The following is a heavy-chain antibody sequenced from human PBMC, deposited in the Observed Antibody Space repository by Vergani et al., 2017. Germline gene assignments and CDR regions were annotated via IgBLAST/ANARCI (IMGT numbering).Heavy chain of an antibody. J-gene: IGHJ6*02. CDR1: GGSFSGYF. D-gene: IGHD6-13*01. CDR2: VNHRGST. V-gene: IGHV4-34*01. CDR3: AGGKLVPYYYYYGMDV. Sequence: QVPLQQWGAGLLKPSETLSLTCAVYGGSFSGYFWSWLRQPPGKGLEWIGEVNHRGSTIYNPSLKSRVTISVDTSKTQFSLKLSSVTAADTAVYYCAGGKLVPYYYYYGMDVWGQGTTVTVSS.